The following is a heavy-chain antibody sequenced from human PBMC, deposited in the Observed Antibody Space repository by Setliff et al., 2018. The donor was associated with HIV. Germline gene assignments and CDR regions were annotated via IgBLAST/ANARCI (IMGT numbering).Heavy chain of an antibody. D-gene: IGHD2-8*01. CDR2: IYHRGST. CDR1: GYSISSGFY. V-gene: IGHV4-38-2*02. J-gene: IGHJ5*02. CDR3: ARDAPTVYANGWFDP. Sequence: PSETLSLTCAVSGYSISSGFYWGWIRQPPGKGLEWIGSIYHRGSTYYNPSLRSRVTISVDTSKNQFSLKLSSVTAADTAVYYCARDAPTVYANGWFDPWCQGTLVTVSS.